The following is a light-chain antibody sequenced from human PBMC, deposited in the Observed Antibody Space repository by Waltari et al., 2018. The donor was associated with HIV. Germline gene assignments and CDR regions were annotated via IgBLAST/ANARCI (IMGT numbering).Light chain of an antibody. CDR2: EVS. Sequence: QSALTQPASVSGSPGQSITISCTGTSSDVGGYNYVSWFQQHPGKAPQLMIYEVSNRPSGVSNRFSGSKSGNTASLTISELQAEDEADYYCSSYTSSSTLVFGTGTKVTVL. V-gene: IGLV2-14*01. CDR1: SSDVGGYNY. CDR3: SSYTSSSTLV. J-gene: IGLJ1*01.